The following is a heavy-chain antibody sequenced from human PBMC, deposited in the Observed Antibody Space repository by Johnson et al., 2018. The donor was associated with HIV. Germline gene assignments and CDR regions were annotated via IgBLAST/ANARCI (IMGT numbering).Heavy chain of an antibody. CDR1: RFTFDDYA. CDR2: ISWNSGSI. V-gene: IGHV3-9*01. D-gene: IGHD6-13*01. CDR3: AGYSSSWYDAFDI. J-gene: IGHJ3*02. Sequence: EVQLVESGGGLVQPGRSLRLSCAASRFTFDDYAMHWVRQAPGKGLEWVSGISWNSGSIGYADSVKGRFTISRDNAKNSLYLQMNSLRAEDTALYYCAGYSSSWYDAFDIWGQGTMVTVSS.